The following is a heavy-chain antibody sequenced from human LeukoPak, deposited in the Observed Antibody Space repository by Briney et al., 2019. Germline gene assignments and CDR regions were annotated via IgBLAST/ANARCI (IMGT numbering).Heavy chain of an antibody. CDR3: AEALVLQGGHAFDI. Sequence: GGSLRLSCAASGFTVSSNYMSWVRQAPGKGLEWVSVIYSGGSTYYADSVKGRFTISRDNSKNTLYLQMNSLRAEDTAVYYCAEALVLQGGHAFDIWGQGTMVTVSS. J-gene: IGHJ3*02. CDR1: GFTVSSNY. D-gene: IGHD2/OR15-2a*01. V-gene: IGHV3-53*05. CDR2: IYSGGST.